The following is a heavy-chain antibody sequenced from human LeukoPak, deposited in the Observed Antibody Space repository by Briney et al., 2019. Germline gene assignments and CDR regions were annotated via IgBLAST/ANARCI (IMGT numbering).Heavy chain of an antibody. J-gene: IGHJ3*02. Sequence: ASVKVSCKASGYTFTSYYMHWVRQAPGQGLEWMGIINPGGDNTDYAQNFQGRVTMTRDTSTSTVYMGLSSLRSEDTAVYYCARIREGYNDAYDIWGQGTMVTVSS. D-gene: IGHD5-24*01. V-gene: IGHV1-46*01. CDR1: GYTFTSYY. CDR3: ARIREGYNDAYDI. CDR2: INPGGDNT.